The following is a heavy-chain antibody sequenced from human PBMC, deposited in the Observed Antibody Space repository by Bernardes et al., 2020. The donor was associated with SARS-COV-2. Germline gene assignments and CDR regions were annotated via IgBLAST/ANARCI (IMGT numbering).Heavy chain of an antibody. CDR2: SYYSGST. V-gene: IGHV4-59*01. D-gene: IGHD5-12*01. CDR3: AREAEDGDDFADY. CDR1: GVSIISYY. J-gene: IGHJ4*02. Sequence: TLSLTRTGSGVSIISYYWSGIRHPPVKGLEWVGYSYYSGSTNYNPSLKSRVTISVDRSKNQFSLKLSFVTAADTAVYYCAREAEDGDDFADYWGQGTLVTVSS.